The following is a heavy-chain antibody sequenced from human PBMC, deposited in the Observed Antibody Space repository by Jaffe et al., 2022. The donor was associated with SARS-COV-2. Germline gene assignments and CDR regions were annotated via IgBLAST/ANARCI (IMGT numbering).Heavy chain of an antibody. V-gene: IGHV3-30*03. D-gene: IGHD3-10*02. CDR3: AHLMFRRFSGFDY. J-gene: IGHJ4*02. CDR1: GFTFSSYG. CDR2: ISYDGSNK. Sequence: QVQLVESGGGVVQPGRSLRLSCAASGFTFSSYGMHWVRQAPGKGLEWVAVISYDGSNKYYADSVKGRFTISRDNSKNTLYLQMNSLRAEDTAVYYCAHLMFRRFSGFDYWGQGTLVTVSS.